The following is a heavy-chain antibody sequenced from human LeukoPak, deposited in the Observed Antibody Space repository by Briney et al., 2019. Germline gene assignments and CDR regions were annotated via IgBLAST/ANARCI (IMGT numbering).Heavy chain of an antibody. V-gene: IGHV4-34*01. J-gene: IGHJ4*02. CDR3: ARVSSGGPRDYLDY. CDR1: GGSFSGYY. Sequence: SETLSLTCAVYGGSFSGYYWSWIRQPPGKGLEWIGEINHSGSTNYNPSLKSRVTISVDTSKNQFSLKVSSVTAADTAVYYCARVSSGGPRDYLDYWGQGTLVTVSS. D-gene: IGHD2-8*02. CDR2: INHSGST.